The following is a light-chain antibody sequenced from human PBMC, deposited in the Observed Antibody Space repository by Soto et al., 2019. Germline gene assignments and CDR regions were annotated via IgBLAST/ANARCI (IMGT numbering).Light chain of an antibody. CDR1: SSNIGAGYD. J-gene: IGLJ2*01. V-gene: IGLV1-40*01. CDR2: GNS. Sequence: QSVLTQPPSMSGAPGQRVTISCTGSSSNIGAGYDVHWYQQLPGTAPKLLIYGNSNRPSGVPDRFSGSKSGTSASLSITGLQAEDEADYYCQSYDSSLSGVVFGGVTKLTVL. CDR3: QSYDSSLSGVV.